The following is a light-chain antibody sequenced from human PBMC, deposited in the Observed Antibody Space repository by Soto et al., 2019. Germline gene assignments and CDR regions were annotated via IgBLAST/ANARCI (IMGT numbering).Light chain of an antibody. J-gene: IGKJ1*01. V-gene: IGKV3-15*01. Sequence: EIVMTQSPATLSVSPGARATLSCRASQSVSSNLAWYQQKPGQAPRLLIYGASTRATGIPDRFSGSGSGTDFILTISSLQSEDFAVYYCQQYNSWPSFGQGTKVDIK. CDR3: QQYNSWPS. CDR1: QSVSSN. CDR2: GAS.